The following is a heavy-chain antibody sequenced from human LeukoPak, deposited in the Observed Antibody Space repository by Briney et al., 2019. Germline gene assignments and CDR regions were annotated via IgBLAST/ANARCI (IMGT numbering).Heavy chain of an antibody. V-gene: IGHV3-48*02. D-gene: IGHD6-19*01. CDR1: GFTFSSYS. Sequence: PGGSLRLSCAASGFTFSSYSMNWVRQAPGKGLEWVSYITSSSSTIHYADPVKGRFTISRDNAKNSLYLQMNSLRDEDTAVYYCARDLSVAGTFDYWGQGTLVTVSS. J-gene: IGHJ4*02. CDR2: ITSSSSTI. CDR3: ARDLSVAGTFDY.